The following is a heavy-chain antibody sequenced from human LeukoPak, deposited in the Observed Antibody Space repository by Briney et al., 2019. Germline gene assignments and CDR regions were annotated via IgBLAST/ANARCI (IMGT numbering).Heavy chain of an antibody. D-gene: IGHD3-10*01. CDR2: IYSSGST. CDR3: ARLYEGDYYGSGSYYWDYFDY. Sequence: GGSLRLSCAASGFTVSSNYMSWVRQAPGKGLEWVSVIYSSGSTYYADSVKGRFTISGDNSKSTLYLQMNSLRAEDTAVYYCARLYEGDYYGSGSYYWDYFDYWGQGTLVTVSS. V-gene: IGHV3-66*01. CDR1: GFTVSSNY. J-gene: IGHJ4*02.